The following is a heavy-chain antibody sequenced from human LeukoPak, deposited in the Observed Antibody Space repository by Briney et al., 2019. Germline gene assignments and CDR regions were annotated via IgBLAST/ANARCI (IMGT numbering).Heavy chain of an antibody. J-gene: IGHJ6*02. CDR2: IWYDGSNK. V-gene: IGHV3-33*01. Sequence: PGRSLRLSCAASGFTFSSYGMHWVRQAPGKGLEWVAVIWYDGSNKYYADSVKGRFTISRDNSKNTLYLQMNSLRAEDTAVYYCARVLDRYYYGSASYYPPATHHYYYYYGMDVWGQGTTVTVSS. CDR3: ARVLDRYYYGSASYYPPATHHYYYYYGMDV. CDR1: GFTFSSYG. D-gene: IGHD3-10*01.